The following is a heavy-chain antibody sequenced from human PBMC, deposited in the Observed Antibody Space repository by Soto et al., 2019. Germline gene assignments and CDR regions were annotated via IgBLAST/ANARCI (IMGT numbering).Heavy chain of an antibody. CDR2: IYYSGST. CDR3: ARYKSNYYYGMDV. Sequence: PSETLSLTCTVSGGSISSYYWSWIRQPPGKGLEWIGYIYYSGSTNYNPSLKSRVTISVDTSKNQFSLKLSSVTAADTAVYYCARYKSNYYYGMDVWGQGTTGTVSS. D-gene: IGHD1-20*01. V-gene: IGHV4-59*01. J-gene: IGHJ6*02. CDR1: GGSISSYY.